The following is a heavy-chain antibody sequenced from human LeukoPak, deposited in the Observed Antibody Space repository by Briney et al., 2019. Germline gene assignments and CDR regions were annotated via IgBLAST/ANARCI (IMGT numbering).Heavy chain of an antibody. CDR2: IRPDGSTT. J-gene: IGHJ4*02. CDR3: TTLYGGSLDY. CDR1: GFPFSTYW. Sequence: GGSLRLSCAASGFPFSTYWMYWVRHAPGKGLVWVSRIRPDGSTTTYADSVEGRFTISRDNAKNTLYLQMNSLRAEDTAMYYCTTLYGGSLDYWGQGTLVTVSS. V-gene: IGHV3-74*01. D-gene: IGHD5-12*01.